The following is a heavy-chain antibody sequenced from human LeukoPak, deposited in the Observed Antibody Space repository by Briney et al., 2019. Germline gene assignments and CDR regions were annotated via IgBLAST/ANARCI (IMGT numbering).Heavy chain of an antibody. V-gene: IGHV3-66*01. CDR3: ARERIYDSSGYSGY. CDR1: GFTVSSNY. D-gene: IGHD3-22*01. Sequence: PGGSLRLSCAASGFTVSSNYMSWVRQAPGKGLEWVSVIYSGGSTYYADSVKGRFTISRDNSKNTLYLQMNSLRAEDTAVYYCARERIYDSSGYSGYWGQGTLVTVSS. J-gene: IGHJ4*02. CDR2: IYSGGST.